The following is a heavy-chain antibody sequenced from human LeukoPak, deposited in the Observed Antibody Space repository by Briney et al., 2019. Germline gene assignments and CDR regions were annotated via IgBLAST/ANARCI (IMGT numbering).Heavy chain of an antibody. CDR1: GFTFSSYS. Sequence: GGSLRLFCAASGFTFSSYSMNWVRQGPGKELEWVSSISSSSSFIYYADSVKGRFTISRDNAKNSLYLQMNSLKAEDTAVYYCARSTSPHKCFDPWGQGTLVTVSS. J-gene: IGHJ5*02. CDR2: ISSSSSFI. V-gene: IGHV3-21*01. CDR3: ARSTSPHKCFDP.